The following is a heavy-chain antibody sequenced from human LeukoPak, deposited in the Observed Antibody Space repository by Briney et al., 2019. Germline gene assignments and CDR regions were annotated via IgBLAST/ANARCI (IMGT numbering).Heavy chain of an antibody. CDR3: ARGVPYDSWSGPHYSDY. CDR1: GFTFSSYG. V-gene: IGHV3-30*03. CDR2: ISYDGSNK. Sequence: GRSLRLSCAASGFTFSSYGMHWVRQAPGKGLEWVAVISYDGSNKYYADSVKGRFTISRDNSKNTLYLQMNSLRAEDTAVYYCARGVPYDSWSGPHYSDYWGQGTLVTVSS. J-gene: IGHJ4*02. D-gene: IGHD3-3*01.